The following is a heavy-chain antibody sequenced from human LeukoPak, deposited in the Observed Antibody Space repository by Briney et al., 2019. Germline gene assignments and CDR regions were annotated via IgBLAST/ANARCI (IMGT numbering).Heavy chain of an antibody. CDR1: GFTFSSYA. CDR2: ISGGGGST. D-gene: IGHD4-11*01. CDR3: AKKKTDYYWYFDL. J-gene: IGHJ2*01. Sequence: PGGSLTLSCAASGFTFSSYAMSWLRQAPGQGLEGVSAISGGGGSTYYADSVKVRFTISRDNSKDSLYLQMISLRAEDTAVDYCAKKKTDYYWYFDLWGRGTLVTVSS. V-gene: IGHV3-23*01.